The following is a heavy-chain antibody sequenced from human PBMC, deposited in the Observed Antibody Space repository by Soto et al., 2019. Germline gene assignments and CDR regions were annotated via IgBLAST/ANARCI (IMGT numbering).Heavy chain of an antibody. D-gene: IGHD3-10*01. CDR1: GFTFSDHY. J-gene: IGHJ1*01. CDR2: IRNKANSYTT. CDR3: ASSWFGELTFSDD. V-gene: IGHV3-72*01. Sequence: EVQLVESGGGLVQPGGSLRLSCAASGFTFSDHYMEWVRQAPGKGLAWVGSIRNKANSYTTEYGASVKGRFTISRDDSKNSLSLQMKSLRPEAPDLYLCASSWFGELTFSDDWSQGPLVSVSS.